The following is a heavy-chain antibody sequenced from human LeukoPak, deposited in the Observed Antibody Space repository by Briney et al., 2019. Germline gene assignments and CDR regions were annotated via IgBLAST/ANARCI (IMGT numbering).Heavy chain of an antibody. J-gene: IGHJ4*02. Sequence: GGSLRLSCAASGFTFSSYWMSWVRQAPGKGLEWVANIKQDGSEKYYVDSVKGRFTISRDNARNSLYLQMNSLRAEDTAVYYCATGLRLYYFDYWGQGTLVTVSS. CDR2: IKQDGSEK. CDR3: ATGLRLYYFDY. D-gene: IGHD4-17*01. V-gene: IGHV3-7*01. CDR1: GFTFSSYW.